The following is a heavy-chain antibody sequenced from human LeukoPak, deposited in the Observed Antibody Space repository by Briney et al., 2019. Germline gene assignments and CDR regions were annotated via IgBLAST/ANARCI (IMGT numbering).Heavy chain of an antibody. CDR2: INPNSGGT. V-gene: IGHV1-2*02. CDR1: GYTFTGYY. J-gene: IGHJ4*02. CDR3: ARDQGYYDSSGYYHGPFDY. Sequence: ASVKVSCEASGYTFTGYYMHWVRQAPGQGLEWMGWINPNSGGTNYAQKFQGRVTMTRDTSISTAYMELSRLRSDDTAVYYCARDQGYYDSSGYYHGPFDYWGQGTLVTVSS. D-gene: IGHD3-22*01.